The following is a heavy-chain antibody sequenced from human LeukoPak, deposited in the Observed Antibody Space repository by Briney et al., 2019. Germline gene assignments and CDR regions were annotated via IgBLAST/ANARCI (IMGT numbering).Heavy chain of an antibody. CDR3: ARVLGRQIAVAGDDY. J-gene: IGHJ4*02. V-gene: IGHV1-18*01. CDR1: DYTFTDYG. D-gene: IGHD6-19*01. Sequence: GASVKVSCKASDYTFTDYGVHWVRQAPGQGLEWMGWISTYNGNTHYVQNLQDRVAMTTDASTSTAFMELRSLRSDDTAVYYCARVLGRQIAVAGDDYWGQGTLVTVSS. CDR2: ISTYNGNT.